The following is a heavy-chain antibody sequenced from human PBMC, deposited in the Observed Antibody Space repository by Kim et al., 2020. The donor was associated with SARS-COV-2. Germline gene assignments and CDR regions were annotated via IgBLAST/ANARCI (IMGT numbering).Heavy chain of an antibody. CDR2: ISSSGSTI. CDR1: GFTFSSYE. V-gene: IGHV3-48*03. Sequence: GGALRLSCAASGFTFSSYEMNWVRQAPGKGLEWVSYISSSGSTIYYADSVKGRFTISRDNAKNSRYLQMNSPRAEDTAVNYCAKDFRSRWGVAFDIWGQG. CDR3: AKDFRSRWGVAFDI. D-gene: IGHD6-13*01. J-gene: IGHJ3*02.